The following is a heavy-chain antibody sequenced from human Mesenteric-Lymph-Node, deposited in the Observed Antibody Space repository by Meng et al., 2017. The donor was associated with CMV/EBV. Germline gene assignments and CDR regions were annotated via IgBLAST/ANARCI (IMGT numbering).Heavy chain of an antibody. V-gene: IGHV4-39*07. CDR2: IYYSGST. CDR3: ARDGDYYDSSGYNPFDY. J-gene: IGHJ4*02. CDR1: GGSISSSSYY. D-gene: IGHD3-22*01. Sequence: QLQLQGSGPGLVKPSETLSLTCTVSGGSISSSSYYWGWIRQPPGKGLEWIGSIYYSGSTYYNPSLKSRVTISVDTSKNQFSLKLSSVTAADTAVYYCARDGDYYDSSGYNPFDYWGQGTLVTVSS.